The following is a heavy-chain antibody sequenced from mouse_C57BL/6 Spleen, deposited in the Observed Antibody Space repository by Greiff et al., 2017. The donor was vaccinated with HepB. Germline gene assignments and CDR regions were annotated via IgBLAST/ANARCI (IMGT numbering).Heavy chain of an antibody. V-gene: IGHV3-6*01. CDR1: GYSITSGYY. Sequence: EESGPGLVKPSQSLSLTCSVTGYSITSGYYWNWIRQFPGNKLEWMGYISYDGSNNYNPSLKNRISITRDTSKNQFFLKLNSVTTEDTATYYCARVGNYEGYYFDYWGQGTTLTVSS. CDR2: ISYDGSN. CDR3: ARVGNYEGYYFDY. J-gene: IGHJ2*01. D-gene: IGHD2-1*01.